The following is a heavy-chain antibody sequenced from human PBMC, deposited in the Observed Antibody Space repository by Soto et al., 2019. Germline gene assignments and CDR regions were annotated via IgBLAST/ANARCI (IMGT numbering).Heavy chain of an antibody. D-gene: IGHD3-22*01. CDR2: ISGRGGST. CDR1: GFTFSSYA. CDR3: AKGVDTSGYFSLLFDF. Sequence: GGSLRLSCAASGFTFSSYAMNWVRQAPGKGLEWVSTISGRGGSTYYADSVKGRFTISRDNSKNTLFLQMHSLRAEDTAIYYCAKGVDTSGYFSLLFDFWGRGTLVTVSS. V-gene: IGHV3-23*01. J-gene: IGHJ4*02.